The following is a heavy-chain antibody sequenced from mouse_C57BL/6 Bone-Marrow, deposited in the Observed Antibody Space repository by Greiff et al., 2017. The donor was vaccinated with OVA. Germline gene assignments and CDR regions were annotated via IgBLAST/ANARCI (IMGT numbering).Heavy chain of an antibody. CDR2: ISNLAYSI. CDR1: GFTFSDYG. J-gene: IGHJ3*01. CDR3: ASHYGSSFFAY. D-gene: IGHD1-1*01. Sequence: EVKLMESGGGLVQPGGSLKLSCAASGFTFSDYGMAWVRQAPRKGPEWVAFISNLAYSIYYADTVTGRFTISRENAKNTLYLEMSSLRSEDTAMYYCASHYGSSFFAYWGQGTLVTVSA. V-gene: IGHV5-15*01.